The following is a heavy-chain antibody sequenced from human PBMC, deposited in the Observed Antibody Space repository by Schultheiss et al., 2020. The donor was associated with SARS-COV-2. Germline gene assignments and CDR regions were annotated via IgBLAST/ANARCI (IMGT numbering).Heavy chain of an antibody. D-gene: IGHD5-12*01. CDR1: GGSFSGYY. CDR2: INHSGST. CDR3: ARVVATTKYYFDY. V-gene: IGHV4-34*01. Sequence: SQTLSLTCAVYGGSFSGYYWSWIRQPPGKGLEWIGEINHSGSTNYNPSLKSRVTISVDTSKNQFSLKLRSVTAADTAVYYCARVVATTKYYFDYWGQGTLVTVLL. J-gene: IGHJ4*02.